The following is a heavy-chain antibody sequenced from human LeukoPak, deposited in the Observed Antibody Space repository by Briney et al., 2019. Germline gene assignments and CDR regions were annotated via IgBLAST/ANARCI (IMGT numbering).Heavy chain of an antibody. CDR1: GGTFSSYT. CDR2: IIPNIGKA. D-gene: IGHD3-10*01. Sequence: SVKVSCKASGGTFSSYTISWVRQAPGHGLEWMGRIIPNIGKANYAQKFLNRVTITADKSTSTAYMELSSVRSEDTAVYYCARARRSGSYYAPDYWGQGTLVTVSS. J-gene: IGHJ4*02. CDR3: ARARRSGSYYAPDY. V-gene: IGHV1-69*08.